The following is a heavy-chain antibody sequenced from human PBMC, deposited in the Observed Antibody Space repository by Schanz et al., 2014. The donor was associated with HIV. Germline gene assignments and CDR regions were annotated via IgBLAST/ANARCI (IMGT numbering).Heavy chain of an antibody. Sequence: EVQLVESGGGLVQPGRSLRLSCAASGFTSDDYGMYWVRQIPGKGLEWISGINWRSDSIGYADSVKGRFTVARDNAKNSLYLQMNSLRAEDTALYYCAKDMGSGSYETFDIWGQGTMVTVSS. CDR1: GFTSDDYG. V-gene: IGHV3-9*02. CDR2: INWRSDSI. J-gene: IGHJ3*02. CDR3: AKDMGSGSYETFDI. D-gene: IGHD1-26*01.